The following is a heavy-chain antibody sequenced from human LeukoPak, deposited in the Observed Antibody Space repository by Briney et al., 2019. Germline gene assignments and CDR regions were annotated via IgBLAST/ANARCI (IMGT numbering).Heavy chain of an antibody. D-gene: IGHD3-10*01. CDR3: AREAITMVRGVTNFNWFDP. CDR2: IHYSGSI. Sequence: PSETLSLTCTVAGGSITTSNHYWSWIRQSPGKGLEWLGGIHYSGSIYYTPSLKSRLTISVDTSTNQFSLRLTSVTAADTALYFCAREAITMVRGVTNFNWFDPWGQGTLVTVSS. CDR1: GGSITTSNHY. V-gene: IGHV4-39*02. J-gene: IGHJ5*02.